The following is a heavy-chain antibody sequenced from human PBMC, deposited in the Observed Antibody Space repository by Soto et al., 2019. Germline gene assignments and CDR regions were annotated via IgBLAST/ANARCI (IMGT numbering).Heavy chain of an antibody. J-gene: IGHJ3*02. D-gene: IGHD3-3*01. V-gene: IGHV1-8*01. CDR2: MNPNSGNT. CDR3: AARMAPGVGAFDI. Sequence: ASVKFSCKASGYTFTSYDINWVRQATGQGLEWMGWMNPNSGNTGYAQKFQGRVTMTRNTSISTAYMELSSLRSEDTAVYYCAARMAPGVGAFDIWGQGTMVTVSS. CDR1: GYTFTSYD.